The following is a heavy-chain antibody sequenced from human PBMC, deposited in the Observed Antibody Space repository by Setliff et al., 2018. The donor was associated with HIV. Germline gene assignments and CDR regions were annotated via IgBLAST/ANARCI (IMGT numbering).Heavy chain of an antibody. D-gene: IGHD1-7*01. J-gene: IGHJ6*03. Sequence: SETLSLTCTVSGGSISSSSYYWAWIRQPPGKGLEWIGTIYYSGSTYYNPSLKSRVTISVDTSKNQFSLKLNSVTAADTAVYYCARNSKNWNYPVEYYDYYMDVWGTGTTVTVSS. V-gene: IGHV4-39*07. CDR2: IYYSGST. CDR3: ARNSKNWNYPVEYYDYYMDV. CDR1: GGSISSSSYY.